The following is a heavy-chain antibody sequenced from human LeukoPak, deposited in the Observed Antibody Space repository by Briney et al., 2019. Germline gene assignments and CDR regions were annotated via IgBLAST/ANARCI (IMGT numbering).Heavy chain of an antibody. CDR1: GGTFSSYA. V-gene: IGHV1-69*05. Sequence: SVKVSCKASGGTFSSYAISCVRHAPGQGLEWMGGIIPIFGTANYAQKFQGRVTITTDESTSTAYMELSSLRSEDTAVYYCARVSGTFGGVTDYWGQGTLVTVSS. CDR2: IIPIFGTA. D-gene: IGHD3-16*01. J-gene: IGHJ4*02. CDR3: ARVSGTFGGVTDY.